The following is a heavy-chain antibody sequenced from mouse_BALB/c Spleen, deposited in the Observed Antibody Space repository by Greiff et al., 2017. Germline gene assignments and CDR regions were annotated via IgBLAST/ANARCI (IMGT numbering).Heavy chain of an antibody. CDR3: ARHSSYDYAWFAY. CDR2: ISYSGST. CDR1: GYSITSDYA. Sequence: EVKLQESGPGLVKPSQSLSLTCTVTGYSITSDYAWNWIRQFPGNKLEWMGYISYSGSTSYNPSLKSRISITRDTSKNQFFLQLNSVTTEDTATYYCARHSSYDYAWFAYWGQGTLVTVSA. D-gene: IGHD2-4*01. J-gene: IGHJ3*01. V-gene: IGHV3-2*02.